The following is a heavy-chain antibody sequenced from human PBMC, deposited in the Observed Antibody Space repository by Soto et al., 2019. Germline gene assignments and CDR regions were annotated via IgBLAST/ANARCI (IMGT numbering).Heavy chain of an antibody. CDR3: AGGRIRGVTDYYYMGV. CDR2: ISSSSSYI. J-gene: IGHJ6*03. Sequence: PGGSLRLSCAASGFTFSSYSMNWVRQAPGKGLEWVSSISSSSSYIYYADSVKGRFTISRDNAKNSLYLQMNSLRAEDTAVYYCAGGRIRGVTDYYYMGVWGKGTTVTVSS. D-gene: IGHD3-10*01. V-gene: IGHV3-21*01. CDR1: GFTFSSYS.